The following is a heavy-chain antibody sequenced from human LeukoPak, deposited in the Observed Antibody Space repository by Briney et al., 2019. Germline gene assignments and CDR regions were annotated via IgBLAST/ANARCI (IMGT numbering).Heavy chain of an antibody. V-gene: IGHV3-74*01. Sequence: GGSLRLSCVASGVTSRNSWMHWVRQAPGKGLVWVSRINSDGSSTSYADSVKGRFTISRDNAKNTLYLQMNSLRAEDTAVYYCARAVDYWGQGTLVTVSS. CDR1: GVTSRNSW. CDR3: ARAVDY. J-gene: IGHJ4*02. CDR2: INSDGSST.